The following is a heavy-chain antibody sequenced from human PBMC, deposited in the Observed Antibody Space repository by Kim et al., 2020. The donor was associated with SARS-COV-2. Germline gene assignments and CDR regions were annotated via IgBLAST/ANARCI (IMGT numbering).Heavy chain of an antibody. Sequence: APVKGRFTIARDDSKTTLYLQMNSLKTEDEAVYYCTTDPDTAMVQYGMDVWGQGTTVTVSS. J-gene: IGHJ6*02. D-gene: IGHD5-18*01. V-gene: IGHV3-15*01. CDR3: TTDPDTAMVQYGMDV.